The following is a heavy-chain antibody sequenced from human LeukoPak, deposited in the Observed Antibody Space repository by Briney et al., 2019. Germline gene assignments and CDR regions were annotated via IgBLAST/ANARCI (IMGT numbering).Heavy chain of an antibody. CDR2: ISDGGGTT. CDR1: GFTFSSYA. J-gene: IGHJ4*02. Sequence: GGSLRLSCAASGFTFSSYAMDWVRQAPGKGLEWVSAISDGGGTTYYADSVKGRFTVARDNSKNTLYLQMNSLRAEDTAVYYCAKADPGTGAFDYWGQGTLVTVSS. CDR3: AKADPGTGAFDY. V-gene: IGHV3-23*01. D-gene: IGHD1-1*01.